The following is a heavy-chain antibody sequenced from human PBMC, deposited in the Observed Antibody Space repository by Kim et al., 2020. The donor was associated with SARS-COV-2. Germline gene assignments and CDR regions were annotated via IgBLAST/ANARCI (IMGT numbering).Heavy chain of an antibody. CDR2: IKRKTDGGTT. V-gene: IGHV3-15*01. D-gene: IGHD3-16*02. Sequence: GGSLRLSCAASGFTFSNAWMSWVRQAPGQGLEWVGRIKRKTDGGTTDYAAPVKGRFTISRDDSKNTLYLQMNSLKTEDTAVYYCTTDRLYDYVWGGYRLGDYWGQGTLVTVSS. CDR1: GFTFSNAW. J-gene: IGHJ4*02. CDR3: TTDRLYDYVWGGYRLGDY.